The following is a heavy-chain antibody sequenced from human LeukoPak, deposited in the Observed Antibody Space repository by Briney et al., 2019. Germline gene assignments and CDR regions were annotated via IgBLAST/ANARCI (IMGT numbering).Heavy chain of an antibody. CDR2: VSSDGGTK. Sequence: GGSLRLSCTASKFTFSNYGMQWVRQAPGKGLEWVAVVSSDGGTKYYADSVKGRFTISRDNSKNTLYLQMNSLRAEDTAVYYCAKDTLRNRLKPALDYWGQGTLVTVSS. D-gene: IGHD3-16*02. V-gene: IGHV3-30*18. J-gene: IGHJ4*02. CDR1: KFTFSNYG. CDR3: AKDTLRNRLKPALDY.